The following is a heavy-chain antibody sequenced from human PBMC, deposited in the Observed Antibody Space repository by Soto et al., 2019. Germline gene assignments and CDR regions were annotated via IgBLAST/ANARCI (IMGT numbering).Heavy chain of an antibody. D-gene: IGHD2-15*01. CDR3: ARGDIVVVAAAIRDYYYYYMDV. Sequence: SETLSLTCAVYGGSFSGYYWSWIRQPPGKGLEWIGEINHSGSTNYNSSLKSRVTISVDTSKNQFSLKLSSVTAADTAVYYCARGDIVVVAAAIRDYYYYYMDVWGKGTTVS. J-gene: IGHJ6*03. CDR1: GGSFSGYY. V-gene: IGHV4-34*01. CDR2: INHSGST.